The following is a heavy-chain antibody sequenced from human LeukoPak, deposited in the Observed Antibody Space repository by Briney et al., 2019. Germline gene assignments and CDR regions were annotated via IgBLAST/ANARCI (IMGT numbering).Heavy chain of an antibody. J-gene: IGHJ5*02. CDR1: GYTFTTYG. CDR2: ISTYNAKT. CDR3: ARDTGSNFFDP. Sequence: ASEKVSCKASGYTFTTYGIIWVRQAPGQGLEWMGWISTYNAKTKYAQNLQGRVAMTTDTSTSTVYMELRSLTSDDTAVYYCARDTGSNFFDPWGQGTLVTVAS. D-gene: IGHD1-26*01. V-gene: IGHV1-18*01.